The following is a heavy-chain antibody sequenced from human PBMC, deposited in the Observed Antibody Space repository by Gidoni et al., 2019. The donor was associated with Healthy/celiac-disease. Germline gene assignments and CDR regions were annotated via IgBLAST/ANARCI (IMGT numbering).Heavy chain of an antibody. CDR2: ISGSGGST. J-gene: IGHJ4*02. CDR3: AKGPYCSGGSCRSRPLDY. V-gene: IGHV3-23*01. CDR1: GFPFRSYA. D-gene: IGHD2-15*01. Sequence: EVQLLESGGGLVQPGGSLRLSCAASGFPFRSYAMSWVRQAPGKGLAWVSAISGSGGSTYYADSVKGRFTISRDNSKNTLYLQMNSLRAEDTAVYYCAKGPYCSGGSCRSRPLDYWGQGTLVTVSS.